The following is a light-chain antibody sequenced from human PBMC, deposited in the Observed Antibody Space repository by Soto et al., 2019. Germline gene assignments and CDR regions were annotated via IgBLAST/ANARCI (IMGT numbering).Light chain of an antibody. CDR3: QQYNNWPPWT. Sequence: EIVLTQSPGTLSLSPGERATLSCRASQSVSSSFLAWYQQKPGQAPRLLIYGASSRATGIPTRFSGSGSGTEFTLTIDSLQSEDFAIYFCQQYNNWPPWTFGQGTKGDIK. V-gene: IGKV3-15*01. J-gene: IGKJ1*01. CDR2: GAS. CDR1: QSVSSS.